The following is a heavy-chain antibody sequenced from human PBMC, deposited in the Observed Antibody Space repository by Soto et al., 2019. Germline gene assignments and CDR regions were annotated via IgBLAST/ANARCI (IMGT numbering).Heavy chain of an antibody. D-gene: IGHD3-22*01. CDR3: ARAWPRGTMIVLENVHFGMDV. J-gene: IGHJ6*02. Sequence: QDQLVQSGADVKNPGASMKVACKASGGTFSKYAFSWVRQAPVQGLEWLGGIIPLFGTADYAQRFQGRVTITADESTTTSDMELRSLRSEDTAVYYCARAWPRGTMIVLENVHFGMDVWSQGTTVNVS. V-gene: IGHV1-69*01. CDR2: IIPLFGTA. CDR1: GGTFSKYA.